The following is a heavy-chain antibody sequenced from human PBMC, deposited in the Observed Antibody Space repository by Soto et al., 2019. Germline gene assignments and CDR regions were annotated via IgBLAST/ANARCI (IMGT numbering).Heavy chain of an antibody. CDR1: GGTFSSYA. V-gene: IGHV1-69*01. Sequence: QVQLVQSGAEVKKPGSSVKVSCKASGGTFSSYAISWVRQAPGQGLEWMGGIIPIFGTANYAQKFQGRVTITADESTSTAYMELSSLRSEDTAVYYCARGGYDILTCYYTNWFDPWGQGTLVTVSS. J-gene: IGHJ5*02. CDR3: ARGGYDILTCYYTNWFDP. CDR2: IIPIFGTA. D-gene: IGHD3-9*01.